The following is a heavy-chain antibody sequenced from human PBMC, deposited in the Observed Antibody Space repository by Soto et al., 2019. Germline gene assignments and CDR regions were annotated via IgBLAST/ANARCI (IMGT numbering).Heavy chain of an antibody. CDR2: IIPIFGTA. D-gene: IGHD1-7*01. J-gene: IGHJ6*02. CDR3: ASSGNSNIMSYYYYGMDV. V-gene: IGHV1-69*06. Sequence: GASVKVSCKASGGTFGSYAISWVRQAPGQGLEWMGGIIPIFGTANYAQKFQGRVTITADKSTSTAYTELSSLRSEDTAVYYCASSGNSNIMSYYYYGMDVWGQGTTVTVS. CDR1: GGTFGSYA.